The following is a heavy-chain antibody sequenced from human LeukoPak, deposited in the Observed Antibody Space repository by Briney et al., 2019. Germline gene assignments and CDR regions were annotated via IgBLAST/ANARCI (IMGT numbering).Heavy chain of an antibody. CDR3: AKGSGWPDWYFDL. J-gene: IGHJ2*01. CDR2: ISSSGSGGST. Sequence: GGSVRLSCAASGFTFSSYDVSWVRQAPGKGLEWVSGISSSGSGGSTYYADSVKGRFTISRDNSKNTLYLQMNSLRAEDTAVYYCAKGSGWPDWYFDLWGRGTLVTVSS. D-gene: IGHD6-19*01. CDR1: GFTFSSYD. V-gene: IGHV3-23*01.